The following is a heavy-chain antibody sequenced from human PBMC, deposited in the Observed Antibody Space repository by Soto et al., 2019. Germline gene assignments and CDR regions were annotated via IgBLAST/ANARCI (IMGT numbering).Heavy chain of an antibody. V-gene: IGHV3-21*01. Sequence: GGSMRLSCAASGFTFSTYSMNWVRKDQGKGLEWVSSISRDSIFIYYADSVRGRFTISRDNAKNSLYLQMNSLRADDTAVYYCARRIDYGEDYWGQGTLVTVSS. CDR2: ISRDSIFI. D-gene: IGHD3-16*01. CDR3: ARRIDYGEDY. J-gene: IGHJ4*02. CDR1: GFTFSTYS.